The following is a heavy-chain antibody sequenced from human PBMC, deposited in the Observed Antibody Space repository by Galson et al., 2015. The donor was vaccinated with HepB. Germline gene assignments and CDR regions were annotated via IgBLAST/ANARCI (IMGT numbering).Heavy chain of an antibody. CDR1: GFTFSSYG. J-gene: IGHJ1*01. CDR3: AKDAYSYDSRPTKYFQH. D-gene: IGHD3-22*01. V-gene: IGHV3-30*18. Sequence: SLRLSCAASGFTFSSYGMHWVRQAPGKGLEWVAVISYDGSNEYYADSVKGRFTISRDNSKNTLYLQMNSLRAEDTDVYYCAKDAYSYDSRPTKYFQHWGQGTLVTVSS. CDR2: ISYDGSNE.